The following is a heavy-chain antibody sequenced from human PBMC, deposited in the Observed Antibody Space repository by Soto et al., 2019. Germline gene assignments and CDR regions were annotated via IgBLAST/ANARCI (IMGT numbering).Heavy chain of an antibody. V-gene: IGHV1-58*01. CDR1: GFTFSNSA. Sequence: QMQLVQSGPEVKKPGTSVKVSCKASGFTFSNSAVQWVRQARGQRLEWIGRIVVGSGNTDSAQKFQERVTITSDMSTSTAYMELSSLRSEDTAVYYCAAVPDYDDGCNYFGYWGQGTLGTVSS. J-gene: IGHJ4*02. CDR3: AAVPDYDDGCNYFGY. CDR2: IVVGSGNT. D-gene: IGHD3-22*01.